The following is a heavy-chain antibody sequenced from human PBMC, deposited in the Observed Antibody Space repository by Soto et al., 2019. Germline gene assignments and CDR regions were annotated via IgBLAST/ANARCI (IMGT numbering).Heavy chain of an antibody. D-gene: IGHD5-12*01. J-gene: IGHJ4*02. CDR3: ARGGVDVVATSAFDY. Sequence: SVKVSCKASGATYSTSAISCVRQAPGQGLEWMGGINPILGTPDYAHKFQGRVTITADESTSTVYMELGSLRSEDTALYFCARGGVDVVATSAFDYWGQGTLVTVSS. CDR2: INPILGTP. CDR1: GATYSTSA. V-gene: IGHV1-69*13.